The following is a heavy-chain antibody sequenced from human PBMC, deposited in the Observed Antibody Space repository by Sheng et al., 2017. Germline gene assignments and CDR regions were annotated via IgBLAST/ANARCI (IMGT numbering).Heavy chain of an antibody. CDR1: GGSISSGSYY. D-gene: IGHD7-27*01. CDR2: IYTSGIT. Sequence: QVQLQESGPGLVKPSQTLSLTCIVSGGSISSGSYYWSWIRQPAGEGLEWIGRIYTSGITHYNPSLKSRVTISVDTSKNQFSLKLNSVTAADTAVYYCARVGPVYWGNYYFDYWGQGTLVTVSS. V-gene: IGHV4-61*02. J-gene: IGHJ4*02. CDR3: ARVGPVYWGNYYFDY.